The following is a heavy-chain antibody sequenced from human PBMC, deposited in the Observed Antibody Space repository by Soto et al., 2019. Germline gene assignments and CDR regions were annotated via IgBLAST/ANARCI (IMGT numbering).Heavy chain of an antibody. J-gene: IGHJ4*02. D-gene: IGHD2-8*01. Sequence: GGSIRLPCAASGFHLNSYVWHWVRQAQGKGLEWVAVMSYDGSDIYYADSVRGRFTISRDNSKNTLFLQMNSLRAEDTAVYYCAEVREDMGLLVSFDSWGQGTLVTVSS. CDR2: MSYDGSDI. V-gene: IGHV3-30*18. CDR3: AEVREDMGLLVSFDS. CDR1: GFHLNSYV.